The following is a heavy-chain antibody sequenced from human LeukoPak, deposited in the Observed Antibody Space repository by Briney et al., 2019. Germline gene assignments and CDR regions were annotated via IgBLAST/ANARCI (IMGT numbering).Heavy chain of an antibody. D-gene: IGHD3-10*01. CDR2: ISYDGSNK. J-gene: IGHJ3*02. V-gene: IGHV3-30*19. Sequence: GGSLRLSCAASGFTFSSYGMHWVRQAPGKGLEWVAVISYDGSNKYYADSVKGRFTISRDNSKNTLYLQMNSLRAEDTAVYYCARVRYYGSGAHGAFDIWGQGTMVTVSS. CDR1: GFTFSSYG. CDR3: ARVRYYGSGAHGAFDI.